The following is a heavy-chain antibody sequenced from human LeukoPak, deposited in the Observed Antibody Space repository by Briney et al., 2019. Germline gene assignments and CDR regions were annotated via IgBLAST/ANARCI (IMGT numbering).Heavy chain of an antibody. J-gene: IGHJ1*01. CDR1: GFTFNTYA. V-gene: IGHV3-23*01. Sequence: GGSLRLYCAASGFTFNTYAMSWVRQAPGKGLEWVSAISGSGGSTYYADSVKGRFTISRDNSKNTLYLQMNSLRAEDTAVYYCAKDDSWAYGEMLYFQHWGQGTLVTVSS. CDR2: ISGSGGST. CDR3: AKDDSWAYGEMLYFQH. D-gene: IGHD4-17*01.